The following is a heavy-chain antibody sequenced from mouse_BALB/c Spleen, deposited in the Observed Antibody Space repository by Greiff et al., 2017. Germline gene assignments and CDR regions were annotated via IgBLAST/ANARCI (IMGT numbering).Heavy chain of an antibody. Sequence: VQLQESGAELVKPGASVKLSCKASGYTFTSYYMYWVKQRPGQGLEWIGEINPSNGGTNFNEKFKSKATLTVDKSSSTAYMQLSSLTSEDSAVYYCTRGYYGSRGYFDVWGAGTTVTVAS. J-gene: IGHJ1*01. D-gene: IGHD1-1*01. CDR3: TRGYYGSRGYFDV. CDR1: GYTFTSYY. V-gene: IGHV1S81*02. CDR2: INPSNGGT.